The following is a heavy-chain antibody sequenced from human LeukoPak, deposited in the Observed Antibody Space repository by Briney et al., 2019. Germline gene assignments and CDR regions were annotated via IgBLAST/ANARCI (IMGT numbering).Heavy chain of an antibody. D-gene: IGHD3-10*01. V-gene: IGHV3-23*01. CDR3: AKGYYGSGSYGWFDY. J-gene: IGHJ4*02. CDR1: GFTFSSYG. Sequence: PGGSLRLSCAASGFTFSSYGMSWVRQAPGKGLEWVSAISGSGGSTYYADSVEGRFTISRDNSKNTLFLHMNSLRAEDTAVYSCAKGYYGSGSYGWFDYWGQGTLVTVSS. CDR2: ISGSGGST.